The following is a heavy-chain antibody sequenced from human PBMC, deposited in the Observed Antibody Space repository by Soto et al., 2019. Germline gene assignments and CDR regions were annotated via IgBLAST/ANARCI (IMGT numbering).Heavy chain of an antibody. D-gene: IGHD3-10*01. V-gene: IGHV3-48*01. CDR2: ISSSSSTI. J-gene: IGHJ6*02. CDR3: ARNMGRGINYGMDV. CDR1: GFTFSSYS. Sequence: EVQLVESGGGLVQPGGSLRLSCAASGFTFSSYSMNWVRQAPGKGLEWVSYISSSSSTIYYADSVKGRFTISRDNAKNSLYLQMNSLRAEDTAVYYCARNMGRGINYGMDVWGQGTTVTVSS.